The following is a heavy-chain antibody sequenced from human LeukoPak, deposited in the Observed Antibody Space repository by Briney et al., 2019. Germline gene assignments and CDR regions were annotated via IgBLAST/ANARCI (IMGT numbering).Heavy chain of an antibody. V-gene: IGHV1-69*04. J-gene: IGHJ5*02. Sequence: SVKVSCKASGGTFSSYAISWVRQAPGQGLEWMGRIIPILGIANYAQKFQGRVTITADKSTSTAYMELRSLRSDDTAVYYCARDGGVVVVAATRGTNWFDPWGQGTLVTVSS. CDR1: GGTFSSYA. D-gene: IGHD2-15*01. CDR2: IIPILGIA. CDR3: ARDGGVVVVAATRGTNWFDP.